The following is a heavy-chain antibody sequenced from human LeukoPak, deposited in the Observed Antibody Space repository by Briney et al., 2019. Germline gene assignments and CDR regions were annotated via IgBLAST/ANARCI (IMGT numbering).Heavy chain of an antibody. Sequence: PGGSLRLSCAASGFTFSDYYMNWIRQAPGKGLEWVSVIYSGGSTYYADSVKGRFTISRDNSKNTLYLQMNSLRAEDTAVYYCARDFGRYYGSGSYFRYFDYWGQGTLVTVSS. CDR1: GFTFSDYY. CDR3: ARDFGRYYGSGSYFRYFDY. V-gene: IGHV3-53*01. J-gene: IGHJ4*02. CDR2: IYSGGST. D-gene: IGHD3-10*01.